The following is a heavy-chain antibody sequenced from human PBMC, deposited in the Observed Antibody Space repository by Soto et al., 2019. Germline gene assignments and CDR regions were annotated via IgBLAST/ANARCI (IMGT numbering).Heavy chain of an antibody. D-gene: IGHD2-15*01. V-gene: IGHV5-10-1*01. CDR2: IDPDDSYT. CDR3: ARLPPPTYCSGSTCSGY. J-gene: IGHJ4*02. Sequence: GESLNLSCKGSGYSFTNYWIHWVLHMPGKGLEWMGRIDPDDSYTNYSPSFQGHFTISVDKSISTAYLQWSSLQASDTAIYYCARLPPPTYCSGSTCSGYWGQGTLVTVSS. CDR1: GYSFTNYW.